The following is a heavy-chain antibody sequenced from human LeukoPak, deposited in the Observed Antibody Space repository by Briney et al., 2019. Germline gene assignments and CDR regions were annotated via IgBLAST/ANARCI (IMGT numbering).Heavy chain of an antibody. V-gene: IGHV4-39*07. D-gene: IGHD3-16*01. Sequence: SETLSLTCTVSGGSISSSSYYWGWIRQPPGKGLEWIGSIYYSGSTYYNPSLKSRVTISVDTSKNQFSLKLSSVTAADTAVYYCARFGGKRGYYFDYWGQGTLVTVSS. J-gene: IGHJ4*02. CDR2: IYYSGST. CDR1: GGSISSSSYY. CDR3: ARFGGKRGYYFDY.